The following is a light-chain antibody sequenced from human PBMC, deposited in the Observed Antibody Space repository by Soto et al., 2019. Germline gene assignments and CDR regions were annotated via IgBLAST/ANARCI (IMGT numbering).Light chain of an antibody. CDR1: QSISTY. V-gene: IGKV1-39*01. CDR3: QQSYSTPWT. CDR2: GAS. J-gene: IGKJ1*01. Sequence: DIQMTQSPSSLSASVGDRVAITCRASQSISTYVNWYQQKPGKAPNFLIYGASSLQSGVPSRFSSSGSGTDFTLTISSLQPEDFATYYCQQSYSTPWTFGQGTKVEIK.